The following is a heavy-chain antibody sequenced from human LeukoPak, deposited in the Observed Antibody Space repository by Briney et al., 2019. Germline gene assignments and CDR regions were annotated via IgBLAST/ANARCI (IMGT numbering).Heavy chain of an antibody. CDR1: GGSISSYY. Sequence: SETLSLTCTVSGGSISSYYWSWLRQPPGKGLEWIGYIYYSGSTNYNPSLKSRVTISVDTSKNQFSLKLSSVTAADTAVYYCARRGYYDSSGYYAHWGQGTLVTVSS. V-gene: IGHV4-59*08. D-gene: IGHD3-22*01. J-gene: IGHJ4*02. CDR2: IYYSGST. CDR3: ARRGYYDSSGYYAH.